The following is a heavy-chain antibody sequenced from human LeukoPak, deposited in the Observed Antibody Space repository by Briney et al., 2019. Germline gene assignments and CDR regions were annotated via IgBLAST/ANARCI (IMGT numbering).Heavy chain of an antibody. CDR1: GLTLGSHW. CDR2: INPDGRRT. V-gene: IGHV3-74*01. D-gene: IGHD3-10*01. J-gene: IGHJ4*02. CDR3: AKEARITQGY. Sequence: PGGSLRLSCAASGLTLGSHWMHWVRQVPGKGLVWVSRINPDGRRTDYAGSVKGRFTISRDNAKNTLYLQMSSLRAEDAAVYYCAKEARITQGYWGQGTLVTVSS.